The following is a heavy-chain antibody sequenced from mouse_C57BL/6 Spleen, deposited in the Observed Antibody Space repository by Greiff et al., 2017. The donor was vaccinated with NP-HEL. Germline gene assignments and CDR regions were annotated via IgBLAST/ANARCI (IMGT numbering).Heavy chain of an antibody. CDR2: ILPGSGST. J-gene: IGHJ3*01. CDR3: ARGYYGSREFAY. V-gene: IGHV1-9*01. Sequence: QVQLQQSGAELMKPGASVKLSCKATGYTFTGYWIEWVKQRPGHGLEWIGEILPGSGSTNYNEKFKGKATFTADTSSNTAYMQLSSLKTEDSAIYYCARGYYGSREFAYWGQGTLVTVSA. CDR1: GYTFTGYW. D-gene: IGHD1-1*01.